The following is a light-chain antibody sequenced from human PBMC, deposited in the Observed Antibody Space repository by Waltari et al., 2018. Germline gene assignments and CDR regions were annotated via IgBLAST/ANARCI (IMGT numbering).Light chain of an antibody. CDR3: LLSYAGARV. CDR1: TGPVTTDHF. V-gene: IGLV7-46*01. J-gene: IGLJ3*02. Sequence: QAVVTQEPSLPVSPGGTVTLPCAPSTGPVTTDHFPYWFQQKPGQAPRALIYDGINRQSWTPARFSASLVGGKAALTLSGAQPEDETVYYCLLSYAGARVFGGGTKLTVL. CDR2: DGI.